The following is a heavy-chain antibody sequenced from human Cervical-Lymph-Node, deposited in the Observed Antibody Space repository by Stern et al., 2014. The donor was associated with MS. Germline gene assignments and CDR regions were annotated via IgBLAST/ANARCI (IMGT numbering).Heavy chain of an antibody. CDR1: SGSISSYY. V-gene: IGHV4-59*01. CDR2: IYYSGST. J-gene: IGHJ4*02. D-gene: IGHD3-22*01. Sequence: QVQLQESGPGLVKPSETLSLTCTVSSGSISSYYWSWIRQPPGKGLEWIGYIYYSGSTNYNPSLKSRVTISVDTSKNQFSLKLSSVTAADTAVYYCARVAADSSGYLYYFDYWGQGTLVTVSS. CDR3: ARVAADSSGYLYYFDY.